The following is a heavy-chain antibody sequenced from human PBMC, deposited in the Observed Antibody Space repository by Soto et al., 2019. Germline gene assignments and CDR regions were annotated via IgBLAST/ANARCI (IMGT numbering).Heavy chain of an antibody. V-gene: IGHV1-3*01. CDR1: GYTFTSYA. Sequence: GASVEVACKASGYTFTSYAMHWVRQAPGQRLEWMGWINAGNGNTKYSQKFQGRVTITRDTSASTAYMELSSLRSEDTAVYYCASPAGHYDILTGSSNYSYYYCIDVCGPGSTVTVSS. D-gene: IGHD3-9*01. J-gene: IGHJ6*01. CDR3: ASPAGHYDILTGSSNYSYYYCIDV. CDR2: INAGNGNT.